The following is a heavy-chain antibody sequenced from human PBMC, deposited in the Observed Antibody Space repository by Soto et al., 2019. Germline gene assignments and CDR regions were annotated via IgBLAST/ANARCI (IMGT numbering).Heavy chain of an antibody. J-gene: IGHJ4*02. D-gene: IGHD6-19*01. CDR1: GGSISSHY. CDR3: AKEGESVAGTLGAVDY. Sequence: PSETLSLTCTVTGGSISSHYWTWIRQPPGKGLEWIGYIYDSGSTNYNPSLKSRVTISLDTSKNQFSLKLSSVTAADTAVYYCAKEGESVAGTLGAVDYWGQGTLVTVSS. CDR2: IYDSGST. V-gene: IGHV4-59*11.